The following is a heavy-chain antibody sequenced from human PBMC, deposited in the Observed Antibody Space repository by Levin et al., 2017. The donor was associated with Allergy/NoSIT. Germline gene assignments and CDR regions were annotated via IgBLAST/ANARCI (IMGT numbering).Heavy chain of an antibody. CDR2: IHYSGST. CDR1: GGSISSAAYY. CDR3: ARGPRDPGYFDR. Sequence: SETLSLTCTVSGGSISSAAYYWSWIRQHPETGLEWIGYIHYSGSTNYNPALKSRVSISLDTSNNQFSLRLTSVTAADTAVYSCARGPRDPGYFDRWGRGTLVTVSS. V-gene: IGHV4-31*03. J-gene: IGHJ2*01.